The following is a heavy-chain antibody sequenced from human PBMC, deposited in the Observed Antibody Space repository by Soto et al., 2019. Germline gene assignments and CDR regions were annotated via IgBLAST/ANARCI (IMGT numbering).Heavy chain of an antibody. CDR3: ATRNPPYFDGLFDY. V-gene: IGHV3-15*07. CDR2: IKSKNDGGTT. Sequence: EVQLVASGGGLMKPGDSLRLACAGSGFIFTDAWIHWVRQVAGKGLEWVGRIKSKNDGGTTDYAAPVEGRFTISRDDSENTVYLRMISLTLGDAGVYYCATRNPPYFDGLFDYWGQGTLVTVSS. J-gene: IGHJ4*02. CDR1: GFIFTDAW. D-gene: IGHD3-9*01.